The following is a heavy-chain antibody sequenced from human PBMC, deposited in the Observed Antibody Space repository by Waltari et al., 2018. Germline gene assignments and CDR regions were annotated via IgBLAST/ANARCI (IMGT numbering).Heavy chain of an antibody. CDR1: GGSISSYY. CDR3: ARGTTILVEAFDI. J-gene: IGHJ3*02. Sequence: QVQLQESGPGLVKPSETLSLTCTVPGGSISSYYGSWIRQPAGKGLEWIGRIYTSGSTNYNPSLKSRVTMSVDTSKNQFSLKLSSVTAADTAVYYCARGTTILVEAFDIWGQGTMVTFSS. D-gene: IGHD5-12*01. CDR2: IYTSGST. V-gene: IGHV4-4*07.